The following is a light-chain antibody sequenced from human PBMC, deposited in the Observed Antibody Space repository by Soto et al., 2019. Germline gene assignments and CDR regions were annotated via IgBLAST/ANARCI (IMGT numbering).Light chain of an antibody. CDR3: QHYNNWPLT. CDR2: DIS. CDR1: QSVSSY. Sequence: EVVLTQSPVTLSLSPGERATLSCRASQSVSSYLAWYQQKPGQAPRLLIYDISNRATGIPARFSGSGSGTDFSLTISGLEPADLGVYYCQHYNNWPLTFGQGTKVDIK. V-gene: IGKV3-11*01. J-gene: IGKJ1*01.